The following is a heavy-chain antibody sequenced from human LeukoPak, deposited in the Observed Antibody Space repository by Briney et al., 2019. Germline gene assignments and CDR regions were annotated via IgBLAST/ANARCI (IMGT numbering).Heavy chain of an antibody. Sequence: HTGGSLRLSCAASGFTFSSYWMHWVRQAPGKGLVWVSRINSDGTITTYADSVKGRFTISRDNAKNTLYPQMNSLRAEDTAMYYCSNIQLGGGQGTLVTVSS. CDR3: SNIQLG. V-gene: IGHV3-74*01. CDR1: GFTFSSYW. CDR2: INSDGTIT. D-gene: IGHD1-1*01. J-gene: IGHJ4*02.